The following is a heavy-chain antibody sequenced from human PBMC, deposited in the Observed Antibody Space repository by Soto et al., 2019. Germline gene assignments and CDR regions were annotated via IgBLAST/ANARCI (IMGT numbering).Heavy chain of an antibody. J-gene: IGHJ6*03. Sequence: GGSLRLSCAASGFTFSDHYMDWVRQAPGKGLEWVARTRNKANSYTKEYAGSVKGKFTIARDDSKKSLYLQMNSLKTEDTAVYYCAREFKVEPSSPYNWNYVGYYYYYMDVWGKGTTVTVSS. CDR1: GFTFSDHY. V-gene: IGHV3-72*01. D-gene: IGHD1-7*01. CDR2: TRNKANSYTK. CDR3: AREFKVEPSSPYNWNYVGYYYYYMDV.